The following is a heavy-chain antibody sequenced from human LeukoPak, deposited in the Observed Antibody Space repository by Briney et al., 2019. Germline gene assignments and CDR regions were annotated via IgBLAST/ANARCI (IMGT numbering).Heavy chain of an antibody. V-gene: IGHV3-64*02. J-gene: IGHJ4*02. CDR1: GFTFSSHP. CDR3: ARSSGSYGPFEF. Sequence: PGGSLRLSCVASGFTFSSHPMHWVRQAPGQGLQYVSRISSNGGSTYYADSVKGRFVISRDNSENTMYLQMGSLRTEDMAVYYCARSSGSYGPFEFWGQGALVTVSS. CDR2: ISSNGGST. D-gene: IGHD1-26*01.